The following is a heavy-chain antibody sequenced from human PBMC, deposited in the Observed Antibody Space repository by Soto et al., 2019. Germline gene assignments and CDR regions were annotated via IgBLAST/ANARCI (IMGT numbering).Heavy chain of an antibody. D-gene: IGHD2-21*02. CDR1: GYTFTTFW. CDR3: ARLPCSPDSCDSRFDP. Sequence: PGESLKISCTGFGYTFTTFWISWVRQMPGKGLEWMGRIDPRDSQTNYSPSFQGHVTISVDKSISTAYLQWDSLKASDTAMYYCARLPCSPDSCDSRFDPWRQANLIAVSS. V-gene: IGHV5-10-1*01. CDR2: IDPRDSQT. J-gene: IGHJ5*02.